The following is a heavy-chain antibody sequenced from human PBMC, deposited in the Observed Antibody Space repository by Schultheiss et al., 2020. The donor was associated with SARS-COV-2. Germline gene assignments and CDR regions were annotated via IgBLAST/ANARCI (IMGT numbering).Heavy chain of an antibody. Sequence: GGSLRLSCAASGFTFSSYGMHWVRQAPGKGLEWVGRIKSKTDGGTTDYAAPVKGRFTISRDDSKNTLYLQMNSLKTEDTAVYYCTTGSNQAYYYYYYKDVWGKGTTVTVSS. CDR2: IKSKTDGGTT. CDR1: GFTFSSYG. D-gene: IGHD4-11*01. V-gene: IGHV3-15*01. J-gene: IGHJ6*03. CDR3: TTGSNQAYYYYYYKDV.